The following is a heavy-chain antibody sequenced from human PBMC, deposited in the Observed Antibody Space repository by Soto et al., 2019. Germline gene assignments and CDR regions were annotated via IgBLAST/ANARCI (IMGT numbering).Heavy chain of an antibody. CDR1: GFTFSSYW. V-gene: IGHV3-74*01. D-gene: IGHD6-19*01. CDR2: INSDGSST. Sequence: GGSLRLSCAASGFTFSSYWMHWVRQAPGKGLVWVSRINSDGSSTSYADSVKGRFTISRDNAKNTLYLQMNSLRAEDTAVYYCARGGSGWYVDAFDIWGQGTMVTVSS. J-gene: IGHJ3*02. CDR3: ARGGSGWYVDAFDI.